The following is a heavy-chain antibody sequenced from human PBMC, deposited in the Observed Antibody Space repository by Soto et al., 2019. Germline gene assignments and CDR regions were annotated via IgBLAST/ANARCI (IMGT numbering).Heavy chain of an antibody. CDR3: AGGGPVTTVGYAFDI. CDR2: INPSGGST. D-gene: IGHD4-17*01. Sequence: ASVKVSCKESGYTFTSYYMHWVRQAPGQGLEWMGIINPSGGSTSYAQKFQGRVTMTRDTSASTVYMELSSLRSEDTAVYYCAGGGPVTTVGYAFDIWGQGTMVTVSS. J-gene: IGHJ3*02. CDR1: GYTFTSYY. V-gene: IGHV1-46*01.